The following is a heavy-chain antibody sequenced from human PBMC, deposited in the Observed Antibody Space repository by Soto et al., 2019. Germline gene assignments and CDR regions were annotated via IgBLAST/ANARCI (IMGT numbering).Heavy chain of an antibody. Sequence: SLRLSCAASGFTFTNFWMTWVRQAPGKGLEWVATIKQDGSEKHYVDSVKGRFSISRDNAKNSLDLQMNSLRVEDTAVYYCARDSPEVAGTYYHYGMDVWGRGTTVTVSS. CDR3: ARDSPEVAGTYYHYGMDV. J-gene: IGHJ6*02. CDR1: GFTFTNFW. CDR2: IKQDGSEK. D-gene: IGHD6-19*01. V-gene: IGHV3-7*01.